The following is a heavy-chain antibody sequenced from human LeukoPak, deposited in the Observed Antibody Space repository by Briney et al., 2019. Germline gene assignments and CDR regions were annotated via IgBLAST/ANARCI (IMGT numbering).Heavy chain of an antibody. J-gene: IGHJ4*02. Sequence: GGSLRLSCIASGFTFSNYGMNWVRQVPGKVLEWVSYISSSRTSIAYADSVKGRFTISRDNAGNSLYLQMNSLRAEDTAIYYCARGGAARPDYWGQGVLVTVSS. CDR3: ARGGAARPDY. CDR2: ISSSRTSI. V-gene: IGHV3-21*06. D-gene: IGHD6-6*01. CDR1: GFTFSNYG.